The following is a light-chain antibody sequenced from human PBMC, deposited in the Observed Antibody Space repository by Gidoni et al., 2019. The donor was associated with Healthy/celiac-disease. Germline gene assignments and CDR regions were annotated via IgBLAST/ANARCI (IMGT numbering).Light chain of an antibody. CDR1: QSVSSY. CDR2: DAS. CDR3: QQRSNWPGT. Sequence: IVLTPSPATLSMSPGERATISCRASQSVSSYLAWYQQKPGQAPRLLIFDASSWATGVPARFSGSGSGTDFTLTISSLEPEDFAVYYCQQRSNWPGTFGPGTKVEIK. J-gene: IGKJ3*01. V-gene: IGKV3-11*01.